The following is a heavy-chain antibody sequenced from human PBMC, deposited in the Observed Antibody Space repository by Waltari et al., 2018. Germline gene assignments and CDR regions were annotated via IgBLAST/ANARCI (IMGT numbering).Heavy chain of an antibody. CDR2: INHSGST. J-gene: IGHJ4*02. CDR1: GGSFSGYY. Sequence: QVQLQESGPGLVKPSETLSLTCTVYGGSFSGYYWSWIRQPPWKGLEWIGEINHSGSTNYNPSLKSRVTISVDTSKNQFSLKLSSVTAADTAVYYCARAVSVQRTGNHSFDYWGQGTLVTVSS. D-gene: IGHD7-27*01. CDR3: ARAVSVQRTGNHSFDY. V-gene: IGHV4-34*01.